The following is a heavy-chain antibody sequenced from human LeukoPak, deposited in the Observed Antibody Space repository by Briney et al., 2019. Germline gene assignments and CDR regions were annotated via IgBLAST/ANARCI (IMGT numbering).Heavy chain of an antibody. CDR3: ATYTQNFGAPGTDY. Sequence: GGSLRLSCTVSGFTFSNYWMRWVRQAPGKGLEWVASIDKDGREKRYVDSVEGRFTISRVNAKNSVYLQMTSLGAEDTAVYYCATYTQNFGAPGTDYWGQGTLVTVSS. J-gene: IGHJ4*02. V-gene: IGHV3-7*01. CDR2: IDKDGREK. CDR1: GFTFSNYW. D-gene: IGHD3-10*01.